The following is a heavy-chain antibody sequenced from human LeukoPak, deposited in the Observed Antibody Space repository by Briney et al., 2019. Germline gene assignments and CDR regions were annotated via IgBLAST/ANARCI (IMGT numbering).Heavy chain of an antibody. Sequence: GGSLRLSCAASGFTFSSYWMHWVRQAPGKGLVWVSRINSDGSSTSYADSVKGRFTISRDNAKNTLYLQMNSLRAEDTAVYYCARDQYYDSSGYYYVGIRWFDPWGQGTLVTVSS. J-gene: IGHJ5*02. CDR3: ARDQYYDSSGYYYVGIRWFDP. CDR1: GFTFSSYW. V-gene: IGHV3-74*01. CDR2: INSDGSST. D-gene: IGHD3-22*01.